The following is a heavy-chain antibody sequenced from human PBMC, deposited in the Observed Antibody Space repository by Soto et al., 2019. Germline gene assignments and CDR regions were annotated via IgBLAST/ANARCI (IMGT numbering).Heavy chain of an antibody. D-gene: IGHD3-3*01. CDR2: INAGNGNT. Sequence: GASVKVSCKASGYTFTTYTMHWVRQAPGQRLEWMGWINAGNGNTKYSQKFQGRVTITRDTSASTAYMELSSLRSEDTAVYYCARDTYYDFWSGLFDYWGQGTLVTVS. CDR1: GYTFTTYT. V-gene: IGHV1-3*01. CDR3: ARDTYYDFWSGLFDY. J-gene: IGHJ4*02.